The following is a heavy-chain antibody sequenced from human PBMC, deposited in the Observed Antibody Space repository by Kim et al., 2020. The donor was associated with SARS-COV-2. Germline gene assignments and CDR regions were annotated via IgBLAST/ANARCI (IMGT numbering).Heavy chain of an antibody. Sequence: GGSLRLSCAASGFTFSSYAMHWVRQAPGKGLEWVAVISYDGSNKYYADSVKGRFTISRDNSKNTLYLQMNSLRAEDTAVYYCARERETRYSSSSKPLGYWGQGTLVTVSS. J-gene: IGHJ4*02. CDR1: GFTFSSYA. CDR2: ISYDGSNK. V-gene: IGHV3-30-3*01. D-gene: IGHD6-6*01. CDR3: ARERETRYSSSSKPLGY.